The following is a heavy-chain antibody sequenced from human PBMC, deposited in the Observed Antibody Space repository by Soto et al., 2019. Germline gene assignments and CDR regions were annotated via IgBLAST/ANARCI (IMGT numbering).Heavy chain of an antibody. CDR2: IYYSGST. J-gene: IGHJ6*02. CDR1: GGSISSGDYY. Sequence: QVQLQESGPGLVKPSQTLSLTCTVSGGSISSGDYYWSWIRQPPGKGLEWIGYIYYSGSTYYNPSLKSRVTISVDTSKTQFSLKLSSVTAADTAVYYCARGGSIVVVPAAMNYYYYGMDVWGQGTTVTVSS. V-gene: IGHV4-30-4*01. D-gene: IGHD2-2*01. CDR3: ARGGSIVVVPAAMNYYYYGMDV.